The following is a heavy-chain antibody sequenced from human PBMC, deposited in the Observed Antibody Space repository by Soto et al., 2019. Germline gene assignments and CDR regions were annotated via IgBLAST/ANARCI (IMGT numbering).Heavy chain of an antibody. V-gene: IGHV3-21*06. CDR3: ARESEDLTSNFDY. J-gene: IGHJ4*02. Sequence: GGSLRLSCAASGFTYTRYSMNWVRQAPGKGLEWVSSISSTTNYIYYGDSMKGRFTISRDNAKNSLYLEMNSLRAEDTAVYYFARESEDLTSNFDYWGQGTLVTVSS. CDR2: ISSTTNYI. CDR1: GFTYTRYS.